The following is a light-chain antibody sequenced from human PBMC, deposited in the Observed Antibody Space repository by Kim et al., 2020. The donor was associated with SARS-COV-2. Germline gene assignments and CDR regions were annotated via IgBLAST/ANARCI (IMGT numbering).Light chain of an antibody. J-gene: IGKJ2*01. CDR1: QRISSW. CDR3: QQANSFPYT. CDR2: AAS. V-gene: IGKV1-12*01. Sequence: ASVGDRVTITCRASQRISSWLAWCQQKPGKAPNLLIFAASTLQSGVPSRFSGSGSGTDFTLTISSLQPEDSATYYCQQANSFPYTFGQGTKVDIK.